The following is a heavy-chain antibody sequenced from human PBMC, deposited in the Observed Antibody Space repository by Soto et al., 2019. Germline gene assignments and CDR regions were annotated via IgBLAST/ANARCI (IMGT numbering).Heavy chain of an antibody. CDR3: ARSIVVVPAAIDYYYGMDV. Sequence: GSLRLSCAASGFTFSSYAMHWVRQAPGKGLEWVAVISYDGSNKYYADSVKGRFTISRDNSKNTLYLQMNSLRAEDTAVYYCARSIVVVPAAIDYYYGMDVWGQGTTVTVSS. D-gene: IGHD2-2*01. CDR2: ISYDGSNK. CDR1: GFTFSSYA. J-gene: IGHJ6*02. V-gene: IGHV3-30-3*01.